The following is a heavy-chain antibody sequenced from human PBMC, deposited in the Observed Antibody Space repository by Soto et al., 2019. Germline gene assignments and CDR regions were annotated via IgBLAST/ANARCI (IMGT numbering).Heavy chain of an antibody. Sequence: QVQLVQSGADVKKPGTSVKVSCKAAGYSFTNCCMYWVRQAPGQGLEWMGMINPRTGSTRYAQKFQDRVTLTRDTSTTTVYMELSTLISDDTAVYYCARDGGLLTASWHYDLWGPGTLVTVSS. J-gene: IGHJ2*01. CDR3: ARDGGLLTASWHYDL. CDR1: GYSFTNCC. CDR2: INPRTGST. D-gene: IGHD2-15*01. V-gene: IGHV1-46*01.